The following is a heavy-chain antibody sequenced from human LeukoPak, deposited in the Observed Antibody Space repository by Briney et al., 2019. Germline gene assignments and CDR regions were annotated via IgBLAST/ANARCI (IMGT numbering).Heavy chain of an antibody. V-gene: IGHV1-69*01. D-gene: IGHD3-3*01. J-gene: IGHJ4*02. Sequence: GRVTITADESTSTAYMELSSLRSEDTAVYYCARTTIFGVVTPFDYWGQGTLVTVSS. CDR3: ARTTIFGVVTPFDY.